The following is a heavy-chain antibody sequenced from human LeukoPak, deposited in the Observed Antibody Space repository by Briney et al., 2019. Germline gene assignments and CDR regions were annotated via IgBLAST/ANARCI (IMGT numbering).Heavy chain of an antibody. D-gene: IGHD3-22*01. V-gene: IGHV4-34*01. CDR2: INHSGST. J-gene: IGHJ4*02. CDR3: AKEGGNRSHYDSSGLWTTDY. CDR1: GGSFSGYY. Sequence: SETLSLTCAVYGGSFSGYYWSWIRQPPGKGLEWIGEINHSGSTNYNPSLKSRVTISVDTSKNQFSLKLSSVTAADTAVYYCAKEGGNRSHYDSSGLWTTDYWGQGTLVTVSS.